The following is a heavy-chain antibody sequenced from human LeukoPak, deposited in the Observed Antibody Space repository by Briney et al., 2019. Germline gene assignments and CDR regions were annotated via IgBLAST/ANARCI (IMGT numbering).Heavy chain of an antibody. CDR1: GFTFSSYW. CDR3: AKDGFLWVFDY. D-gene: IGHD2/OR15-2a*01. J-gene: IGHJ4*02. V-gene: IGHV3-74*01. Sequence: GGSLRLSCAASGFTFSSYWMHWVRQAPGKGLVWVSRINSDGSSPYYADSVKGRFTISRDNSKNTLYLQMNSLRAEDTAVYYCAKDGFLWVFDYWGQGTLVTVSS. CDR2: INSDGSSP.